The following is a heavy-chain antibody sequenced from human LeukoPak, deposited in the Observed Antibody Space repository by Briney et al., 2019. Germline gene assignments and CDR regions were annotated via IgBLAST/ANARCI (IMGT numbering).Heavy chain of an antibody. CDR3: ASGPLFTYYGFWSGYPGGYYFDH. D-gene: IGHD3-3*01. V-gene: IGHV4-39*01. CDR2: IYYSGST. CDR1: GGSISSSSYY. Sequence: PSETLSLTCTVSGGSISSSSYYWGWIRQPPGKGLEWIGSIYYSGSTYYNPSLKSRVTISVDTSKNQFSLKLSSVTAADTAVYYCASGPLFTYYGFWSGYPGGYYFDHWGQGTLVTVSS. J-gene: IGHJ4*02.